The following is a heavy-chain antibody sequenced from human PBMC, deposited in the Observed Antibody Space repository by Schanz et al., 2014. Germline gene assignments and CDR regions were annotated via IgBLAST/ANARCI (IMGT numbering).Heavy chain of an antibody. D-gene: IGHD4-17*01. CDR2: IIPILGIA. CDR1: GGTFNSYT. Sequence: QVQLVQSGAEAKKPGSSMKVSCKASGGTFNSYTINWVRQAPGQGLEWMGRIIPILGIANYAQKFQGRVTITADRSTSTAYMELSSLRSEDSAVYYCARGYGDSPTDFWGQGTLVTVSS. V-gene: IGHV1-69*04. J-gene: IGHJ4*02. CDR3: ARGYGDSPTDF.